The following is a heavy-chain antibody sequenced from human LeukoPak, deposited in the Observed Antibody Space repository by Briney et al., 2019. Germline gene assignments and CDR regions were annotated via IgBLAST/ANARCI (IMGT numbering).Heavy chain of an antibody. CDR2: ISYDGTNK. V-gene: IGHV3-30*18. D-gene: IGHD3-22*01. CDR3: AKEIEITMIVYHHYGMDV. Sequence: GGSLRLSCAASGFTFSSYGMHWVRQAPGKGLEWVAVISYDGTNKYYADSVKGRFTISRDNSKNTLYLQMNSLRAEDTAVYYCAKEIEITMIVYHHYGMDVWGQGTTVTVSS. CDR1: GFTFSSYG. J-gene: IGHJ6*02.